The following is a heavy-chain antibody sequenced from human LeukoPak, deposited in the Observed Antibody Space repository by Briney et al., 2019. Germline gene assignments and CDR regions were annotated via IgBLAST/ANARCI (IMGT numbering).Heavy chain of an antibody. CDR2: INPNSGGT. CDR3: ASLSALNYYDSSGYLDY. V-gene: IGHV1-2*02. Sequence: ASVKVSRKASGYTFTGYYMHWVRQAPGQGLEWMGWINPNSGGTNYAQKFQGRVTMTRDTSISTAYMELSRLRSDDTAVYYCASLSALNYYDSSGYLDYWGQGTLVTVSS. J-gene: IGHJ4*02. D-gene: IGHD3-22*01. CDR1: GYTFTGYY.